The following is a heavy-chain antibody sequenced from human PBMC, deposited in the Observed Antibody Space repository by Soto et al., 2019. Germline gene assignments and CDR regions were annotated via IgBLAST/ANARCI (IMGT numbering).Heavy chain of an antibody. V-gene: IGHV1-18*01. D-gene: IGHD1-1*01. CDR1: GYAFTTIV. CDR2: ISAHNVNT. Sequence: QVHLVQSGAEVKKPGASVKVSCQGSGYAFTTIVTTWVRQPPGKGLEWMGWISAHNVNTNYAQKLQGRVTVTRDTSTSTAYMELRSLRYDDTAVYYCARGRYGDYWGQGALVTVSS. CDR3: ARGRYGDY. J-gene: IGHJ4*02.